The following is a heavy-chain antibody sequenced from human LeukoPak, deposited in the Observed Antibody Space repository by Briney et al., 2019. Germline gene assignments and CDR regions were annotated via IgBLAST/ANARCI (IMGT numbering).Heavy chain of an antibody. CDR3: ARESRTVQMATSIHGHWFDP. CDR1: GGSISSFY. Sequence: PSETLSLTCTVSGGSISSFYWSWFYWSWIRQPPGKGLEWIGYIYFSGSTNYNPSLKSRVTISVDTSKNQFSLKLSSVTAADTAVYYCARESRTVQMATSIHGHWFDPWGQGTLVTVSS. V-gene: IGHV4-59*12. J-gene: IGHJ5*02. D-gene: IGHD5-24*01. CDR2: IYFSGST.